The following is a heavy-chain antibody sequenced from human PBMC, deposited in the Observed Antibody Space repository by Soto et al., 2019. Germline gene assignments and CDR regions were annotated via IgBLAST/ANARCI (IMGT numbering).Heavy chain of an antibody. V-gene: IGHV4-39*01. CDR1: GGSITISSYS. J-gene: IGHJ6*02. Sequence: QLQLQESGPGLVKPSETLSFTCFVSGGSITISSYSWSWIRQPPGKGLEWIGSIYYSGSTYYNPSLKSRVTIAVDTSKNQLSLKLSSVSAADTAVYYCASVFSYYDSSGYPIWGQGTKVTV. CDR2: IYYSGST. CDR3: ASVFSYYDSSGYPI. D-gene: IGHD3-22*01.